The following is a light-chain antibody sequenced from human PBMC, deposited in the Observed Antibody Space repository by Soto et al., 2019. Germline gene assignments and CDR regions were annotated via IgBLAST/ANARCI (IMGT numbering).Light chain of an antibody. V-gene: IGLV1-40*01. CDR2: GNS. J-gene: IGLJ2*01. CDR3: QSYDSSPSGYVV. CDR1: SSNIGAGYD. Sequence: QSVLTQPPSVSGAPGQRVTISCTGSSSNIGAGYDVHWYQQLPGTAPKLLIYGNSNRPSGVPDRFSGSTSGTSASLAITGLQAEDEADYYCQSYDSSPSGYVVFGGWTKLTVL.